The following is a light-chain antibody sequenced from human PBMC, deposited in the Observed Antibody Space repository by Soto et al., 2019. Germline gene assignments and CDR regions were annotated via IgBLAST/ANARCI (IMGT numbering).Light chain of an antibody. Sequence: DVQMTQSPSSLSASVGDRVTITCRASESIRRYLNWYQQKPGRAPKLLMYAVSSLQSGVPSRFSGSGSGTDFTLTINSLQPEDFATYYCQQTSSTPLTFGQGTRREIK. J-gene: IGKJ2*01. CDR1: ESIRRY. CDR3: QQTSSTPLT. V-gene: IGKV1-39*01. CDR2: AVS.